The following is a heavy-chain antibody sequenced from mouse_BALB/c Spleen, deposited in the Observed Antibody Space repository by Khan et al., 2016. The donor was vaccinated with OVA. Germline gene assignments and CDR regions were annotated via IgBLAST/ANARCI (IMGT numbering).Heavy chain of an antibody. J-gene: IGHJ4*01. V-gene: IGHV2-6-4*01. Sequence: QIQLVQSGPGLVAPSQSLSSTCTVSGFSLSRYNIHWVRQPPGKGLEWLGVIWGGGGTDYNSTLKSRLSISKDNSKSQVFLKMNSLQTDDTAMYYCARAYYRYDGYYAMDYGGQGTSVTVAS. CDR3: ARAYYRYDGYYAMDY. CDR2: IWGGGGT. D-gene: IGHD2-14*01. CDR1: GFSLSRYN.